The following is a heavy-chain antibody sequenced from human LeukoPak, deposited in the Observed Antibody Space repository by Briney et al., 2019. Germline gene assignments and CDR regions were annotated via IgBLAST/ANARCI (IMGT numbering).Heavy chain of an antibody. CDR1: GGSTSSGNYY. CDR2: ISYSGNT. CDR3: ARQGVEGTDY. J-gene: IGHJ4*02. V-gene: IGHV4-39*01. Sequence: PSETLSLTCTVSGGSTSSGNYYWAWIRQPPGKGLEWIGSISYSGNTYYNPSLESRVTISADTSKNQFSLKLSSVTAADTAVYYCARQGVEGTDYWAQGTLVTVSS. D-gene: IGHD1-1*01.